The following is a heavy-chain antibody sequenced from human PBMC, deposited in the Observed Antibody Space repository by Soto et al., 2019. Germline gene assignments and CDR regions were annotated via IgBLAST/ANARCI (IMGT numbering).Heavy chain of an antibody. D-gene: IGHD3-9*01. Sequence: ASETLSLTCTVSGGSISSSSYYWGWIRQPPGKGLEWIGSIYYSGSTYYNPSLKSRVTISVDTSKNQFSLKLSSVTAADTAVYYCARHPFRSRYFDWLPLSSPRAVYGMDVWGQGTTVTVSS. CDR3: ARHPFRSRYFDWLPLSSPRAVYGMDV. V-gene: IGHV4-39*01. CDR2: IYYSGST. CDR1: GGSISSSSYY. J-gene: IGHJ6*02.